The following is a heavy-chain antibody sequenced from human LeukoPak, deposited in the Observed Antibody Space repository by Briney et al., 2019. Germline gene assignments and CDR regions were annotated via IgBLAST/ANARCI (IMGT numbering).Heavy chain of an antibody. J-gene: IGHJ4*02. CDR1: GGSISSYY. Sequence: PSETLSLTCTVSGGSISSYYWSRIRQPPGKGLEWIGYIYYSGSTNYNPSLKSRVTISVDTSKNQFSLKLSSVTAADTAVYYCARHKSSGSYPLDYWGQGILVTVSS. D-gene: IGHD3-22*01. CDR2: IYYSGST. CDR3: ARHKSSGSYPLDY. V-gene: IGHV4-59*08.